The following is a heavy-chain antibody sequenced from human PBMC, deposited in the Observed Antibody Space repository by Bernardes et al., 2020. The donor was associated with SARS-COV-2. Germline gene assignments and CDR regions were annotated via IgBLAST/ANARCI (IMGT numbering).Heavy chain of an antibody. Sequence: GGSLRLSCAGSGFTFSNYGLHWVRQAPGPGLAWVATLSYDGRQQKYADSVKGRFTISRDNSKNTLFLQMNSLRTEDTAVHFCAIGAVAGTESFGFWGQGALVTVS. CDR2: LSYDGRQQ. J-gene: IGHJ4*02. CDR1: GFTFSNYG. V-gene: IGHV3-30*03. D-gene: IGHD6-19*01. CDR3: AIGAVAGTESFGF.